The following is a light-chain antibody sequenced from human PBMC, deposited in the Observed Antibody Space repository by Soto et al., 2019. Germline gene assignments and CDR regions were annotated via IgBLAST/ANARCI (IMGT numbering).Light chain of an antibody. CDR1: ERINTY. CDR2: AAS. Sequence: DIQMTQSPSSVSASVGGRVTITCRASERINTYLAWYQQQPGKAPKLLIYAASSLQSGVPSRFSGSGSGTEFTLTISSLQPDDFATYYCQHYNSYSEAFGQGTKVDI. V-gene: IGKV1D-16*01. CDR3: QHYNSYSEA. J-gene: IGKJ1*01.